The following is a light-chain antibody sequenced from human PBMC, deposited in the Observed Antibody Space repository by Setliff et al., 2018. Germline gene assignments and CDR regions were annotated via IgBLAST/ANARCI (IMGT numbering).Light chain of an antibody. CDR3: SSYTSLSTRV. V-gene: IGLV2-14*01. Sequence: LTQPASVSGSPGQSITISCTGTSSDVGDYKYVSWYQQLPGKAPKLIIFEVSNRPSGIPNRFSGSKSGNTASLSISGLQAGDEADYYCSSYTSLSTRVFGTGTKVTVL. J-gene: IGLJ1*01. CDR2: EVS. CDR1: SSDVGDYKY.